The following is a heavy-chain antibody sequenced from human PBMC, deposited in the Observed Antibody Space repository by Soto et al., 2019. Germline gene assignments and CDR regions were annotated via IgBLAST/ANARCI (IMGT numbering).Heavy chain of an antibody. J-gene: IGHJ5*02. V-gene: IGHV3-7*03. Sequence: EVQVLESGGGLVQPGGSLRLSCAASGFNFNTYAMSWVRQAPGKGLEWVANIKQDGSEKYYVDSVKGRFTISRDNAKNSLYLQMNSLRAEDTAVYYCARAVAEAFDPWGQGTLVTVSS. D-gene: IGHD2-21*01. CDR1: GFNFNTYA. CDR3: ARAVAEAFDP. CDR2: IKQDGSEK.